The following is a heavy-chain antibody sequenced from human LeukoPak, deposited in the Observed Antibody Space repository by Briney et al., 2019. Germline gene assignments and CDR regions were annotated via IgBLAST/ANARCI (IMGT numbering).Heavy chain of an antibody. CDR2: IIPGFGTA. V-gene: IGHV1-69*13. CDR3: AREPEPAITMVRGEVFDI. CDR1: GGTFSSYV. Sequence: SVKVSCKSSGGTFSSYVISWVRQAPGQGLKWMGGIIPGFGTANYAQKFQGTVTITADVYMVLNSLRSEDTAVYYCAREPEPAITMVRGEVFDIWGQGTMVIVSS. J-gene: IGHJ3*02. D-gene: IGHD3-10*01.